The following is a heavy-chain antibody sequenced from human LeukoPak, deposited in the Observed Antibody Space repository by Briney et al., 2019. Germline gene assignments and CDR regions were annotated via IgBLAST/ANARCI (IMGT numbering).Heavy chain of an antibody. J-gene: IGHJ4*02. D-gene: IGHD2-2*01. V-gene: IGHV4-4*07. CDR3: ARGYCSSTSCYFYFDY. CDR2: IYTSGST. CDR1: GGSISSYY. Sequence: SETLSLTCTVSGGSISSYYWSWIRQPARQGLEWIGRIYTSGSTNYNPPLESRVTMSVDTSKNQFPLKLGAVTAADTAVYYCARGYCSSTSCYFYFDYWGQGTLVNVSS.